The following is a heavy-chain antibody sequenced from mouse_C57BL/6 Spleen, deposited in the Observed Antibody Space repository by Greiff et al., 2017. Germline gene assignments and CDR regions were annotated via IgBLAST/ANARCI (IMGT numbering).Heavy chain of an antibody. J-gene: IGHJ3*01. CDR1: YTFTDYYM. Sequence: VHVKQSGPELVKPGASVKMSCKASGYTFTDYYMHWVKQKPGKGLEWIGEIYPGSGNTYYNEKFKGKATLTADTSSSTAYMQLSSLTSEDSAVYFCARWDGSLFAYWGQGTLVTVSA. CDR2: YPGSGNTY. CDR3: RWDGSLFAY. V-gene: IGHV1-83*01. D-gene: IGHD2-3*01.